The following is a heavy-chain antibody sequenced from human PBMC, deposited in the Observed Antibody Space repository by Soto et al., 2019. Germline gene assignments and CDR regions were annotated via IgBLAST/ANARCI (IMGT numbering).Heavy chain of an antibody. Sequence: ASETLSLTCTVSGGSISSGDYYWSWIRQPPGKGLEWIGYIYYSGSTYYNPSLKSRVTISVDTSKNQFSLKLSSVTAADTAVYYCARDQSYDFWSGYLNWGQGTLVTVSS. D-gene: IGHD3-3*01. CDR2: IYYSGST. CDR3: ARDQSYDFWSGYLN. J-gene: IGHJ4*02. V-gene: IGHV4-30-4*01. CDR1: GGSISSGDYY.